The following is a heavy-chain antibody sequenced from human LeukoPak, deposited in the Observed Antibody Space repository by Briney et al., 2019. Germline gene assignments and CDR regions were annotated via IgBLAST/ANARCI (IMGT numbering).Heavy chain of an antibody. CDR2: IKQDGSEK. D-gene: IGHD3-16*01. V-gene: IGHV3-7*01. CDR3: ARDMAMILGGGAFDI. J-gene: IGHJ3*02. Sequence: GGSLRLSCAASGFTFSSYWMSWVRQAPGKGLEWVANIKQDGSEKYYVDSVKGRFTISRDNAKNSLYLRMNSLRAEDTAVYYCARDMAMILGGGAFDIWGQGTMVTVSS. CDR1: GFTFSSYW.